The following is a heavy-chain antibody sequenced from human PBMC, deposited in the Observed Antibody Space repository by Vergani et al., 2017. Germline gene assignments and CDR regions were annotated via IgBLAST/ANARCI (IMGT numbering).Heavy chain of an antibody. CDR3: ASGVGDYYDSSGYYGTLDY. V-gene: IGHV3-33*03. CDR1: GFSFSSFG. CDR2: IWYDESRK. J-gene: IGHJ4*02. D-gene: IGHD3-22*01. Sequence: QVQLVESGGGVVQPGRSLRLSCAASGFSFSSFGFHWVRQAPGKGLEWVAVIWYDESRKYYADSVKGRFTISRDNAKNSLYLQMNSLRAEDTAVYYCASGVGDYYDSSGYYGTLDYWGQGTLVTVSS.